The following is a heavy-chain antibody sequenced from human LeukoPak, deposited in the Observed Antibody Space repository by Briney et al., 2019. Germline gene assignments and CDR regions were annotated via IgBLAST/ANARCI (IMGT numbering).Heavy chain of an antibody. J-gene: IGHJ6*02. V-gene: IGHV3-30*18. CDR3: AKDRHYYDSSGYLYYYYGMDV. CDR1: GFTFSSYG. D-gene: IGHD3-22*01. Sequence: GGSLRLSCAASGFTFSSYGMHWVRQAPGKGLEWAAVISYDGSNKYYADSVKGRFTISRDNSKNTLYLQMNSLRAEDTAVYYCAKDRHYYDSSGYLYYYYGMDVWGQGTTVTVSS. CDR2: ISYDGSNK.